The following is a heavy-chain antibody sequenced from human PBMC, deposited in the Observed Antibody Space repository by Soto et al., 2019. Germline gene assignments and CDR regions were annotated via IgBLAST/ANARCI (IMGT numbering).Heavy chain of an antibody. CDR1: GYTFTSYG. CDR2: ISAYNGNT. Sequence: ASVKVSCKASGYTFTSYGISWVRQAPGQGLEWMGWISAYNGNTNYAQKLQGRVTMTTDTSTSTAYMELRSLRSDDTAVYYCARAPYNRNYRYYYYYGMDVWGQGTTVTVSS. V-gene: IGHV1-18*04. D-gene: IGHD1-7*01. CDR3: ARAPYNRNYRYYYYYGMDV. J-gene: IGHJ6*02.